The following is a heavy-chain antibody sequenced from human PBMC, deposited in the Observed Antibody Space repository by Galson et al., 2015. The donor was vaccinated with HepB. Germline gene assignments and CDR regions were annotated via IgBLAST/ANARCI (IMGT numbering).Heavy chain of an antibody. V-gene: IGHV5-51*01. J-gene: IGHJ4*02. CDR1: GYSFTSYW. Sequence: QSGAEVKKPGESLKISCKGSGYSFTSYWIGWVRQMPGKGLEWMGIIYPGDSDTRYSPSFQGQVTISADKSISTAYLQWSSLKASDTAMYYCARQYYYDSSGYFFDYWGQGTLVTVSS. CDR3: ARQYYYDSSGYFFDY. CDR2: IYPGDSDT. D-gene: IGHD3-22*01.